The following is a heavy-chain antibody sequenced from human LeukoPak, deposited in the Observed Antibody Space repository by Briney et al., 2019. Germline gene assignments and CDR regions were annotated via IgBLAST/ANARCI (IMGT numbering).Heavy chain of an antibody. D-gene: IGHD2-8*01. CDR3: ARDPGPNKNWFDP. Sequence: ASVKVSYKASGYTFTSYYMHWVRQAPGQGLEWMGIINPSGGSTSYAQKFRGRVTMTRDTSTSTVYMELSSLRSEDTAVYYCARDPGPNKNWFDPWGQGTLVTVSS. CDR1: GYTFTSYY. V-gene: IGHV1-46*01. CDR2: INPSGGST. J-gene: IGHJ5*02.